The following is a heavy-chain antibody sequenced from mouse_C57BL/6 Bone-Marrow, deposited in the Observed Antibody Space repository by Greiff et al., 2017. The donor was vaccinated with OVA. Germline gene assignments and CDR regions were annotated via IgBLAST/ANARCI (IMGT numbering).Heavy chain of an antibody. Sequence: DVHLVESGGDLVKPGGSLKLSCAASGFTFSSYGMSWVRQTPDKRLEWVATISSGGSYTYYPASVKGRFTISRDNAKNTLYLQMSSLKSEDTAMYYCARRGYYGSPFAYWGQGTLVTVSA. D-gene: IGHD1-1*01. CDR3: ARRGYYGSPFAY. V-gene: IGHV5-6*01. CDR2: ISSGGSYT. CDR1: GFTFSSYG. J-gene: IGHJ3*01.